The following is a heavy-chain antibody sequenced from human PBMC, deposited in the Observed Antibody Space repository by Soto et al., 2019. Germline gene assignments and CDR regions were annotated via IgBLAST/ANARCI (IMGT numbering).Heavy chain of an antibody. CDR3: AKDRASGSGSNDGIVEYFQH. J-gene: IGHJ1*01. V-gene: IGHV3-23*01. D-gene: IGHD3-10*01. Sequence: EVQLLESGGGVVQPGGSLRLSCAASGFTFSSNALSWVRQAPGKGLEWVSAISGSGARKYDADSVKGRFTISRDNSKNTLYLQMNRLRAEDTAVYYCAKDRASGSGSNDGIVEYFQHWGQGTLVTVSS. CDR1: GFTFSSNA. CDR2: ISGSGARK.